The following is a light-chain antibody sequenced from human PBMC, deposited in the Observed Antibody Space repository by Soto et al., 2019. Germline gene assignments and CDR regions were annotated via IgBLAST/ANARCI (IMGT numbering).Light chain of an antibody. V-gene: IGKV1-8*01. CDR3: QLSCNYPWT. J-gene: IGKJ1*01. CDR2: AAS. Sequence: AVLLTQSPSSFSASTGDRATITCRASQDIHNYLAWYQQVPGKAPKLLLYAASILQTGVPSRFSGSGSGTDFTVTIDGLQSEDFATYFCQLSCNYPWTVGQGTAVE. CDR1: QDIHNY.